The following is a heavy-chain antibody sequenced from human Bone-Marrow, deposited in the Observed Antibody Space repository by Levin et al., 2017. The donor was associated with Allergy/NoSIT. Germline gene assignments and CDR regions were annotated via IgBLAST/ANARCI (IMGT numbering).Heavy chain of an antibody. Sequence: SQTLSLTCTVSGGSIGSSDYYWSWIRQPPGKGLEWIGYIYNSGRTNYNPSLKSRVTISVDTSKNQFSLRLTSVTAADTAVYYCARCPSGSYPTRFDYWGQGTLVTVSS. J-gene: IGHJ4*02. CDR2: IYNSGRT. D-gene: IGHD1-26*01. CDR1: GGSIGSSDYY. V-gene: IGHV4-61*08. CDR3: ARCPSGSYPTRFDY.